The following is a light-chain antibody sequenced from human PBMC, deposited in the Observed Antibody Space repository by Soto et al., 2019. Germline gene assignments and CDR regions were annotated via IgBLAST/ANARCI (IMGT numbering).Light chain of an antibody. CDR1: ASDVGSYNL. V-gene: IGLV2-23*02. J-gene: IGLJ3*02. CDR3: CSYAGSGTFAWV. CDR2: EVI. Sequence: QSALTQPASVSASPGQSITISCTGTASDVGSYNLVSWYQQHPGQAPKLMIYEVIKRPSGASTRFSGSKSGNTASLPIAGRQAEDEADYYCCSYAGSGTFAWVFGRGTKLTVL.